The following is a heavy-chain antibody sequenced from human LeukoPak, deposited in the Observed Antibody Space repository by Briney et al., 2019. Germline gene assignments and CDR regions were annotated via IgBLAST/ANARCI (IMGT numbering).Heavy chain of an antibody. CDR3: AGEGPGRFGAPGPNVYSIDY. Sequence: SETLSLTCTVSGGSISSYYWSWIRLPPGKGLEWIGCIYSSGSTNYNPSLKSRVTISVATSKNQFSLKLTSVTAADTAVYYRAGEGPGRFGAPGPNVYSIDYWGQGTLVTVSS. CDR1: GGSISSYY. J-gene: IGHJ4*02. CDR2: IYSSGST. D-gene: IGHD2-15*01. V-gene: IGHV4-59*01.